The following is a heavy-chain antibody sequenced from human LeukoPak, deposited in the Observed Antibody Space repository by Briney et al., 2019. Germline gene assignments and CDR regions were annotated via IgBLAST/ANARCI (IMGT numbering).Heavy chain of an antibody. CDR2: IKQDGSEK. V-gene: IGHV3-7*03. D-gene: IGHD3-22*01. CDR1: GFTFSNYR. J-gene: IGHJ4*02. Sequence: GGSLRLSCAASGFTFSNYRMSWVRQAPGKGLEWVANIKQDGSEKYYVDSVKGRFTISRDNAKNSLYLQMNSLRAEDTALYYCAKDRIPDYDSSGYSWYGFDYWGQGTLVTVSS. CDR3: AKDRIPDYDSSGYSWYGFDY.